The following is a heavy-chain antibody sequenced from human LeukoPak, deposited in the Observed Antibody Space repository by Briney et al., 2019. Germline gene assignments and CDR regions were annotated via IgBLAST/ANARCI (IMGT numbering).Heavy chain of an antibody. Sequence: GASVEVSCKASGGTFSSYAISWVRQAPGQGLEWMGGIIPIFGTANYAQKFQGRVTITTDESTSTAYMELSSLRSEDTAVYYCARGARDLRFWGTGGYWGQGTLVTVSS. D-gene: IGHD3-3*01. J-gene: IGHJ4*02. CDR3: ARGARDLRFWGTGGY. CDR2: IIPIFGTA. CDR1: GGTFSSYA. V-gene: IGHV1-69*05.